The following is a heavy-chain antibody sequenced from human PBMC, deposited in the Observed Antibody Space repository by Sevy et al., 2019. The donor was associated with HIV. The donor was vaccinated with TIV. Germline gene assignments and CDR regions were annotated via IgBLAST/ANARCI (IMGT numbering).Heavy chain of an antibody. D-gene: IGHD3-16*01. V-gene: IGHV3-53*01. CDR2: IFSGDSKT. Sequence: GSLRLSCAASGFSVTNNNMSWVRQAPGKGLEWVSVIFSGDSKTHYADSVKGRFNVSRDNSKNTLYLQIQTLKTEDTAMYYCARYLSGGAFDVWGQWTTVTVSS. CDR3: ARYLSGGAFDV. J-gene: IGHJ3*01. CDR1: GFSVTNNN.